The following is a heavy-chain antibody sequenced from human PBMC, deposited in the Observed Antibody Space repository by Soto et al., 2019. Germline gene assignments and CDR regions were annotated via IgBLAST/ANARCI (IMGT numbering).Heavy chain of an antibody. V-gene: IGHV3-74*01. CDR3: ARGTPYYRRSSAGMDV. CDR2: INSDGSST. J-gene: IGHJ6*02. CDR1: GFTFSSYW. Sequence: EVQLVESGGGLVQPGGSLRLSCAASGFTFSSYWMHWVRQAPGKGLVWVSRINSDGSSTSYADSVKGRFTISRDNAKNTLYLQMKSLRAEDTAVYYCARGTPYYRRSSAGMDVWGQGTTVTVSS. D-gene: IGHD6-13*01.